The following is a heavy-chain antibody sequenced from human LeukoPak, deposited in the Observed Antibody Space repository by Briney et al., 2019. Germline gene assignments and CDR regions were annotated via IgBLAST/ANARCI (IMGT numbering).Heavy chain of an antibody. CDR2: INHSGST. J-gene: IGHJ4*02. D-gene: IGHD5-18*01. Sequence: SETPSLTCTVSGYSISSGYYWGWIRQPPGKGLEWIGEINHSGSTNHNPSLKSRVTISVDTSKNQFSLKLSSVTAADTAVYYCARFHPGYSLNYFDYWGQGTLVTVSS. CDR3: ARFHPGYSLNYFDY. CDR1: GYSISSGYY. V-gene: IGHV4-38-2*02.